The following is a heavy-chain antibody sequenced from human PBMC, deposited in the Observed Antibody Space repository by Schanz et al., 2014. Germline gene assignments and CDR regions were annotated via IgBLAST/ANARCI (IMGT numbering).Heavy chain of an antibody. Sequence: EVQLVESGGGLVKPGGSLRLSCAASGFTFSNYSMNWVRQAPGKGLEWVSSISSTSSYIFYADSVKGRFTISRDNAKKSLFLQMNSLRSDDTAIYHCARENSSGYYPAVTYYIDVWGKGTTVTVSS. CDR1: GFTFSNYS. D-gene: IGHD3-22*01. V-gene: IGHV3-21*01. J-gene: IGHJ6*03. CDR3: ARENSSGYYPAVTYYIDV. CDR2: ISSTSSYI.